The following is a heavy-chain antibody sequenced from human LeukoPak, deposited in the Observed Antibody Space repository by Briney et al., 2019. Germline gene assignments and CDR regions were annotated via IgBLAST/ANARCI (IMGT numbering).Heavy chain of an antibody. CDR3: ARESVYSGRYYAFDI. CDR1: GGSIKGYH. V-gene: IGHV4-59*01. J-gene: IGHJ3*02. CDR2: IYSNEAT. D-gene: IGHD1-26*01. Sequence: SETLSLTCTVSGGSIKGYHWSWIRQPPGKGLEWIGYIYSNEATECKPSLKSRVTISADTSKNQFSLKLNSVTAADTAVYYCARESVYSGRYYAFDIWGQGTMVTVSS.